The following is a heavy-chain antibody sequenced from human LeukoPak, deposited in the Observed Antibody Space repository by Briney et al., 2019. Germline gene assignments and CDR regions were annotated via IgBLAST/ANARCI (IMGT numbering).Heavy chain of an antibody. Sequence: GGSLRLSCAASGFTFSSYAMHWVRQAPGKGLEWVAVISYDGSNKYYADSVKGRFTISRDNSKNTLYLQMNSLRAEDTAVYYCARDRVLSSSWQGNGYYYGMDVWGKGTPVTVSS. J-gene: IGHJ6*04. CDR3: ARDRVLSSSWQGNGYYYGMDV. D-gene: IGHD6-13*01. CDR2: ISYDGSNK. CDR1: GFTFSSYA. V-gene: IGHV3-30*04.